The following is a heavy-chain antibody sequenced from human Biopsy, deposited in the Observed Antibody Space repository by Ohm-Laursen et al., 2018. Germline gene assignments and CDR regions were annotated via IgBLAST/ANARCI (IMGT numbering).Heavy chain of an antibody. D-gene: IGHD2-8*01. CDR3: ARDGEAKYCRHGVCPSDY. J-gene: IGHJ4*02. CDR2: ISASGNHI. CDR1: GFIFDDYA. V-gene: IGHV3-21*01. Sequence: LRLSCAASGFIFDDYAMHWVRQAPGKGLEWVSPISASGNHIYYTDSVKGRFTVSRDNGKNSLDLQMNSLRGEDTAVYYCARDGEAKYCRHGVCPSDYWGQGTLVTVSS.